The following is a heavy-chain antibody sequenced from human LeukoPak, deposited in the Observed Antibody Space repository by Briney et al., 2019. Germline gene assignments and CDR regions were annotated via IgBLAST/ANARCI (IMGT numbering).Heavy chain of an antibody. D-gene: IGHD6-19*01. CDR2: ISYDGSNK. V-gene: IGHV3-30-3*01. Sequence: GGSLGLSCAASGFTFSSYAMHWVRQAPGKGLEWVAVISYDGSNKYYADSVKGRFTISRDNSKNTLYLQMNSLRAEDTAVYYCARERAAGLDYWGQGTLVTVSS. CDR3: ARERAAGLDY. CDR1: GFTFSSYA. J-gene: IGHJ4*02.